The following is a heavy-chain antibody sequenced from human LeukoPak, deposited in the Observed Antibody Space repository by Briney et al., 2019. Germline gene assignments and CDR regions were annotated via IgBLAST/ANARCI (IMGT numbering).Heavy chain of an antibody. CDR2: INPNSGDT. CDR3: ARDSPAVGGDFDY. Sequence: ASVKVSCKASGYTFAAYYIHWVRQAPGQGLEWMGWINPNSGDTNYAQKFQGRVTMTRDTSMSTAYMELSRLRSDDTAVYYCARDSPAVGGDFDYWGQGTLVTVSS. J-gene: IGHJ4*02. CDR1: GYTFAAYY. V-gene: IGHV1-2*02. D-gene: IGHD6-13*01.